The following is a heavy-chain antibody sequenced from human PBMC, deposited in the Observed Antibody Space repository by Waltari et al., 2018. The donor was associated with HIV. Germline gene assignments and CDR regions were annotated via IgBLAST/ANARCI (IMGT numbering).Heavy chain of an antibody. D-gene: IGHD6-19*01. V-gene: IGHV4-34*01. CDR1: GGSFSGYY. CDR3: ARGPPFIAVAGTRVLIFDY. Sequence: QVQLQQWGAGLLKPPETLSLTCAVYGGSFSGYYWSWTRQPPGKGREWIGEINHSGSTNYNPSLKSRVTISVDTSKNQFSLKLSSVTAADTAVYYCARGPPFIAVAGTRVLIFDYWGQGTLVTVSS. J-gene: IGHJ4*02. CDR2: INHSGST.